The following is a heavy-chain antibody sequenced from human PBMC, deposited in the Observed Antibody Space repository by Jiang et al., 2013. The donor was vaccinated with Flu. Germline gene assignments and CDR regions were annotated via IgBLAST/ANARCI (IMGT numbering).Heavy chain of an antibody. Sequence: SISSYYWSWIRQPPGKGLEWIGYIYYSGSTNYNPSLKSRVTISVDTSKNQFSLKLSSVTAADTAVYYCASRNLYYYGMDVWGQGTTVTVSS. CDR2: IYYSGST. CDR1: SISSYY. CDR3: ASRNLYYYGMDV. V-gene: IGHV4-59*01. J-gene: IGHJ6*02.